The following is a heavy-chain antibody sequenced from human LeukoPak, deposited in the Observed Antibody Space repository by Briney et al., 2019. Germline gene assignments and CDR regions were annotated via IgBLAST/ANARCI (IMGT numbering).Heavy chain of an antibody. CDR3: ARDSGYGGY. Sequence: SETLSLTCAVYGGSFSGYYWSWIRQPPGKGLEWIGEINHSGSTNYNPSLKSRVTISVDTSKNQFSLKLSSVTAADTAVYYCARDSGYGGYWGQGTLVTVSS. CDR2: INHSGST. V-gene: IGHV4-34*01. J-gene: IGHJ4*02. CDR1: GGSFSGYY. D-gene: IGHD5-18*01.